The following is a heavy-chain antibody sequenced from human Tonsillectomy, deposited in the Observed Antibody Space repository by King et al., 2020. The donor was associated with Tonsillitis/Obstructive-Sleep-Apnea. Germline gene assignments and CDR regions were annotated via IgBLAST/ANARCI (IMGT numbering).Heavy chain of an antibody. D-gene: IGHD3-3*01. Sequence: VQLVESGGGLVQPGGSLRLSCAASGFTFSSYAMSWVRQAPGKGLEWVSAISGSGGSTYYADSVKGRFTISRDNSKKTLYLQMNSLRAEDTAVYYCAKDRGGITIFGVVIMSWFDPWGQGTLVTVSS. CDR1: GFTFSSYA. J-gene: IGHJ5*02. CDR3: AKDRGGITIFGVVIMSWFDP. CDR2: ISGSGGST. V-gene: IGHV3-23*04.